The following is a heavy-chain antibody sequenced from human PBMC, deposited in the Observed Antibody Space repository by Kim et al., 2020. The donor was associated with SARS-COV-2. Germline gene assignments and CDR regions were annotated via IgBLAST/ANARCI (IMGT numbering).Heavy chain of an antibody. J-gene: IGHJ6*02. CDR2: IDPSDSYT. Sequence: GESLKISCKGSGYSFTSYWISWVRQMPGKGLEWMGRIDPSDSYTNYSPSFQGHVTISADKSISTAYLQWSSLKASDTAMYYCARGGESHMVRGVIIKDYYGMDVWGQGTTVTVSS. V-gene: IGHV5-10-1*01. CDR1: GYSFTSYW. D-gene: IGHD3-10*01. CDR3: ARGGESHMVRGVIIKDYYGMDV.